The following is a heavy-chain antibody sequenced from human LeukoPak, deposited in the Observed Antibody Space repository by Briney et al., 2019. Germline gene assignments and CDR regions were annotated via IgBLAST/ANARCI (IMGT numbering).Heavy chain of an antibody. CDR3: ARESWGDYYDSSGFDY. J-gene: IGHJ4*02. Sequence: SETLSLTCTVSGAFVSSHNYHWTWIRQPPGKGLEWIGYRHSSGTTRYSPSLESRATISVDRSKNQFSLKLSSVTAADTAVYYCARESWGDYYDSSGFDYWGQGTLVTVSS. CDR1: GAFVSSHNYH. CDR2: RHSSGTT. D-gene: IGHD3-22*01. V-gene: IGHV4-61*01.